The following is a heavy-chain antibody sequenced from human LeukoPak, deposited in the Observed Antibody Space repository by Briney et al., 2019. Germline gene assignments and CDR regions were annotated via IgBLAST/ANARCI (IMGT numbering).Heavy chain of an antibody. D-gene: IGHD2-15*01. CDR1: RFTFSSYT. CDR3: AKSPVSSCRGSFCYPFDY. CDR2: ISGSGDTT. V-gene: IGHV3-23*01. J-gene: IGHJ4*02. Sequence: GGSLRLSCAASRFTFSSYTMSWVRQAPGKGLEWFSAISGSGDTTYYADSVKGRFTISRDNSKNTLYLQMNSLRAEDTAVYSCAKSPVSSCRGSFCYPFDYWGQGNLVTVSS.